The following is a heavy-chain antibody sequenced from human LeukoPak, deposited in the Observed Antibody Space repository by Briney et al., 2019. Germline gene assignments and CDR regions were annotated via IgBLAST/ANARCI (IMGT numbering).Heavy chain of an antibody. CDR3: AKDLRVSMTTVTNYYFDY. D-gene: IGHD4-17*01. CDR2: IRYDGSNK. CDR1: GFTFSSFG. V-gene: IGHV3-30*02. Sequence: GGSLRLSCAASGFTFSSFGMHWVRHAPGKGLEWVAFIRYDGSNKYYADSVKGRFTISRENSKNTLYLQMNSLRAEDTAVYFCAKDLRVSMTTVTNYYFDYGGQGTLVTVST. J-gene: IGHJ4*02.